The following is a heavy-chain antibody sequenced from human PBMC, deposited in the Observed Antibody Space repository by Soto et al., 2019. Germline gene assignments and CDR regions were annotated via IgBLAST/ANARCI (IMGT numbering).Heavy chain of an antibody. CDR2: IWYDGSNK. CDR3: ARDYDYCSSTSCPGYYYGMDV. CDR1: GFTFSSYG. J-gene: IGHJ6*02. D-gene: IGHD2-2*01. V-gene: IGHV3-33*01. Sequence: QVQLVESGGGVVQPGRSLRLSCAASGFTFSSYGMHWVRQAPGKGLEWVAVIWYDGSNKYYADSMKGRFTISRDNSKNTLYLQMNSLRAEDTAVYYCARDYDYCSSTSCPGYYYGMDVWGQGTTVTVSS.